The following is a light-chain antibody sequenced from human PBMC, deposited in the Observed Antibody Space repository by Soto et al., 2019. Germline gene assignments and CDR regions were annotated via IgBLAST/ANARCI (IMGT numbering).Light chain of an antibody. CDR2: VVS. Sequence: DIQMTQSPTTLSASVGDRVTITCRASQSISSWLAWYQQKPGKAPKLLIYVVSSLESGVPSRFSGSGSGTEFTLTISSLQPDDFATYYCQQCNTFWTFGQGTKVEIK. J-gene: IGKJ1*01. CDR3: QQCNTFWT. V-gene: IGKV1-5*01. CDR1: QSISSW.